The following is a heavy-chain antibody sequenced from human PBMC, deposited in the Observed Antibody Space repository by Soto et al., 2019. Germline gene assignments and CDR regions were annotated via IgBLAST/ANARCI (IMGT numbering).Heavy chain of an antibody. J-gene: IGHJ4*02. CDR2: ISYDGSNK. CDR1: GFTFSSYG. Sequence: QVQLVESGGGVVQPGRSLRLSCAASGFTFSSYGMHWVRQAPGKGLEWVAVISYDGSNKYYADSVKGRFTISRDNSKNTLYLQMNSLRAEDTAVYYCAKDFPILELLVGAGDDWGQGTLVTVSS. D-gene: IGHD1-7*01. V-gene: IGHV3-30*18. CDR3: AKDFPILELLVGAGDD.